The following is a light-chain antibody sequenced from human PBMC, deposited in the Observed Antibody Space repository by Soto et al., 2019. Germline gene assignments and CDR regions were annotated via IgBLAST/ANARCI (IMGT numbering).Light chain of an antibody. CDR1: SSDVGSYNL. CDR3: CSYAGSFLWV. CDR2: EGS. Sequence: QSALTQPASVSGSPGQSITISCTGTSSDVGSYNLVSWYQQHPGKAPKLMIYEGSKRPSGVSNRFSGSKSGNTASLTISGLQAEDEADYYCCSYAGSFLWVFGGGTKVTVL. J-gene: IGLJ3*02. V-gene: IGLV2-23*01.